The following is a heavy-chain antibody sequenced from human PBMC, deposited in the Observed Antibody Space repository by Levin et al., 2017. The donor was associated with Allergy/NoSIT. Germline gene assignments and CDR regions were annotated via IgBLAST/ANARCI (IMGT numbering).Heavy chain of an antibody. V-gene: IGHV3-23*01. CDR2: ISVDGANT. CDR1: GFTFSSYA. Sequence: GGSLRLSCTDSGFTFSSYALSWVRQASGEGLDWVSGISVDGANTYYADSVKGRFTISRDNSKNTLYLQMNSLRAEDTALYYCAKWVGIRGFDYWGQGTLVTVSS. D-gene: IGHD2-21*01. J-gene: IGHJ4*02. CDR3: AKWVGIRGFDY.